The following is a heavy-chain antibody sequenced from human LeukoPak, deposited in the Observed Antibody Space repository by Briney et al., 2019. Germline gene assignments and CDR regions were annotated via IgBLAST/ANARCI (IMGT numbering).Heavy chain of an antibody. J-gene: IGHJ5*02. CDR3: AKDPGYDLP. V-gene: IGHV3-30*02. Sequence: PGGSLRLSCAASAFTFSTFGMHWVRQAPGKGLEWVAFIRYDGNNKFYADSVKGRFTISRDNSKNTLYLQMNSLRAEDTAVYYCAKDPGYDLPWGQGTLVSVS. D-gene: IGHD2-2*01. CDR1: AFTFSTFG. CDR2: IRYDGNNK.